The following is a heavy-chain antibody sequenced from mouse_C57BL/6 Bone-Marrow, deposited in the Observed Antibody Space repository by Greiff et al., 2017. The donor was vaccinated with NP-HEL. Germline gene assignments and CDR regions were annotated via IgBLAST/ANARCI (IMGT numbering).Heavy chain of an antibody. CDR3: ARWDDYPYCDY. CDR1: GYTFTDYY. Sequence: VQLQQSGAELVRPGASVKLSCKASGYTFTDYYINWVKQRPGQGLEWIARIYPGSGNTYYNEKFKGKAPLTAEKSSSTAYMQLSSLTSEDTAVYFCARWDDYPYCDYWGKGTTRTVST. V-gene: IGHV1-76*01. D-gene: IGHD2-4*01. J-gene: IGHJ2*01. CDR2: IYPGSGNT.